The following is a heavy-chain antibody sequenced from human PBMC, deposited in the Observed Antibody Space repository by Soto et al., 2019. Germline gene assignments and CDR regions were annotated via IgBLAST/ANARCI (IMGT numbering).Heavy chain of an antibody. CDR2: ISAGSSNI. V-gene: IGHV3-21*01. CDR1: GFTFRTYY. J-gene: IGHJ4*02. CDR3: ARQYPSSSRHFDH. D-gene: IGHD6-6*01. Sequence: EVELVESGGGLVKPGGSLKLSCAASGFTFRTYYMIWVRQAPGKGLEWVSTISAGSSNIYYAPSVKGRFTISRDNAKNVLYLQINSLRAEDTAVYYCARQYPSSSRHFDHWGQGTLVIVSS.